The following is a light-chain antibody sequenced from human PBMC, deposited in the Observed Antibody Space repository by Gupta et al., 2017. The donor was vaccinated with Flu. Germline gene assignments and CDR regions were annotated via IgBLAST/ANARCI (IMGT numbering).Light chain of an antibody. CDR3: QQYKHWPWT. CDR1: RSGSRY. J-gene: IGKJ1*01. V-gene: IGKV3-15*01. CDR2: EAS. Sequence: PATRSAASGESATSQGRAGRSGSRYLAWYQQKPGQAPRRLIYEASHWAYGIPARFSGSGSGTDFTLKISSLESDDFAIYYCQQYKHWPWTFGQGTTVEIK.